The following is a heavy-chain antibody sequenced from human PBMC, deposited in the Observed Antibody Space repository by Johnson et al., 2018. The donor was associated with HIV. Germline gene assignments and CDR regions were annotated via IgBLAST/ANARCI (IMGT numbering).Heavy chain of an antibody. CDR2: ISGGST. V-gene: IGHV3-38-3*01. CDR1: GFTVSSNE. D-gene: IGHD3-3*01. CDR3: AKDHSRSILGMIIDAFDI. J-gene: IGHJ3*02. Sequence: VQLVESRGVLVQPGGSLRLSCAASGFTVSSNEMSWVRQAPGKGLEWVSSISGGSTYYADSRKGRFTISRDNSKNTLHLQMNSLRAEDTAVYYCAKDHSRSILGMIIDAFDIWGQGTMVTVSS.